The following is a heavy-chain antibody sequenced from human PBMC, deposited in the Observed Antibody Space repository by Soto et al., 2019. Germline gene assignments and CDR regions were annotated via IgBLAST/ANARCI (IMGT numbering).Heavy chain of an antibody. J-gene: IGHJ6*02. CDR3: ARVYGSGSYYRPYYYYYGMDV. CDR1: GGTFSSYA. V-gene: IGHV1-69*01. D-gene: IGHD3-10*01. CDR2: IIPIFGTA. Sequence: QVQLVQSGAEVKKPGSSVKVSCKASGGTFSSYAISWVRQAPGQGLEWMGGIIPIFGTANYAQKFQGRVTITADESTSTAYMELSSLRSEETAVYYCARVYGSGSYYRPYYYYYGMDVWGQGTTVTVSS.